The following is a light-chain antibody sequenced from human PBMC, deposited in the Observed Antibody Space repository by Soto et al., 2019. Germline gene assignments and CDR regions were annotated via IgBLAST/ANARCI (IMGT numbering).Light chain of an antibody. CDR3: QSYDSLRAWV. CDR1: RSNIGAHYD. Sequence: QSVLTQPPSVSGAPGQSITISCTGSRSNIGAHYDVHWYQQLPGTAPKLLIYRNTNRPSGVPDRFSGSKSGTSASLTITGLQAEDEAVYYCQSYDSLRAWVFGGGTKLTVL. J-gene: IGLJ3*02. CDR2: RNT. V-gene: IGLV1-40*01.